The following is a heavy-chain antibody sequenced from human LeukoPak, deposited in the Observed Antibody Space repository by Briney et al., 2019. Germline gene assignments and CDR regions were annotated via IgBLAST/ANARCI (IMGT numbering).Heavy chain of an antibody. CDR1: GFTFSSYG. CDR3: AKVESHIVVVVAAPIDY. CDR2: IWYDGSNK. D-gene: IGHD2-15*01. V-gene: IGHV3-33*06. Sequence: GGSLRLSCAASGFTFSSYGMHWVRQAPGKGLEWVAVIWYDGSNKYYADSVKGRFTISRDNSKNTLYLQMNSLRAEDTAVYYCAKVESHIVVVVAAPIDYWGQGTLVTVSS. J-gene: IGHJ4*02.